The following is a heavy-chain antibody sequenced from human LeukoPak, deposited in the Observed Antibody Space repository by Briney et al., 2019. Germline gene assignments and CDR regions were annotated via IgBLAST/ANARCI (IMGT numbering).Heavy chain of an antibody. CDR2: IYYSGST. Sequence: PSETLSLTCTVSGGSISSYYWSWIRQPPGKGLEWIGYIYYSGSTNDNPSLKSRVTISVDTSKNQFSLKLSSVTAADTAVYYCARVPGDDAFDIWGQGTMVTVSS. CDR1: GGSISSYY. J-gene: IGHJ3*02. CDR3: ARVPGDDAFDI. D-gene: IGHD2-2*01. V-gene: IGHV4-59*01.